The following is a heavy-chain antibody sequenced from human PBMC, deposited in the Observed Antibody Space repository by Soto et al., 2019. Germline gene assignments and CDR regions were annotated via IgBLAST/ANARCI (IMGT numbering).Heavy chain of an antibody. V-gene: IGHV3-21*01. CDR3: ARDPWFGP. CDR2: IGSSSSFI. Sequence: VGSLRLSCAASGFTFSSYNMNWVRQAPGKGLEWVSSIGSSSSFIYYADSVKGRFTISRDNAKNSLFLQMNSLRAEDTAVYYCARDPWFGPWGQGTLVTVSS. J-gene: IGHJ5*02. CDR1: GFTFSSYN.